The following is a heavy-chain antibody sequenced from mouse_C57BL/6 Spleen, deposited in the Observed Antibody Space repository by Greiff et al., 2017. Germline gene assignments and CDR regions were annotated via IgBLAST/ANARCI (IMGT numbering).Heavy chain of an antibody. CDR3: AGYDGYGYFDV. J-gene: IGHJ1*03. V-gene: IGHV1-64*01. Sequence: QVQLQQPGAELVKPGASVKLSCKASGYTFTSYWMHWVKQRPGQGLEWIGMIHPNSGSTNYNEKFKSKATLTVDKSSSTAYMQLSSLTSEDSAVYYCAGYDGYGYFDVWGTGTTVTVSS. CDR2: IHPNSGST. D-gene: IGHD2-3*01. CDR1: GYTFTSYW.